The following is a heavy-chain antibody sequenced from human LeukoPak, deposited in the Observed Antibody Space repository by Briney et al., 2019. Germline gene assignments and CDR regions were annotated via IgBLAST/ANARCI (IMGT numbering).Heavy chain of an antibody. D-gene: IGHD3-10*01. Sequence: PSETLSLTCTVSGGSISSYYWSWIRQPPGKGLEWIGYIYYSGSTNYNPSLKSRVTISVGTSKNQFSLKLSSVTAADTAVYYCARAKLWFGEHKGWFDPWGQGTLVTVSS. CDR1: GGSISSYY. J-gene: IGHJ5*02. CDR2: IYYSGST. CDR3: ARAKLWFGEHKGWFDP. V-gene: IGHV4-59*01.